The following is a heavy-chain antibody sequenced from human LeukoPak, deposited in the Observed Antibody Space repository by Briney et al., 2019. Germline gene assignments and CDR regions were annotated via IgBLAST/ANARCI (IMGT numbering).Heavy chain of an antibody. CDR3: ARHRYDFWSGWRFRNWFDP. CDR2: IYHSGST. Sequence: PSETLSLTCAVSGYSISSGYYWGWIRQPPGKGLEWIGSIYHSGSTYYNPSLKSRVTISVDTSKNQFSLKLSSLTAADTAVYYCARHRYDFWSGWRFRNWFDPWGQGTLVTVSS. J-gene: IGHJ5*02. CDR1: GYSISSGYY. V-gene: IGHV4-38-2*01. D-gene: IGHD3-3*01.